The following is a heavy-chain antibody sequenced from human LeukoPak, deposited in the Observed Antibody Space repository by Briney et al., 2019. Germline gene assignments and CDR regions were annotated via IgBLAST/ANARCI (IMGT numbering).Heavy chain of an antibody. CDR3: ARANSHFDNDY. D-gene: IGHD1/OR15-1a*01. V-gene: IGHV4-59*01. CDR2: IYYSGST. J-gene: IGHJ4*02. Sequence: SETLSLTCTVSGGSISSYYWSWIRQPPGKGLEWIGYIYYSGSTNYNPSLKSRVTISVDTSKNQFSLKLSSVTAADTAVYYCARANSHFDNDYWGQGTLVTVSS. CDR1: GGSISSYY.